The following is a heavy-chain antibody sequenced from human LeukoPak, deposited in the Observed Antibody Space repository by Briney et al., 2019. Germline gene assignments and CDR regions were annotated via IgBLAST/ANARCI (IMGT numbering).Heavy chain of an antibody. J-gene: IGHJ4*02. D-gene: IGHD6-13*01. CDR3: AREPLAAAKIREKRYYFDY. V-gene: IGHV3-21*01. CDR2: ISSSSSYI. Sequence: PGGSLRLSCAASGFTYSSYEMNWVRQAPGKGLAWVSSISSSSSYIYYADSVKGRFTISRDNAKNSLYLQMNSLRAEDTAVYYCAREPLAAAKIREKRYYFDYWGQGTLVTVSS. CDR1: GFTYSSYE.